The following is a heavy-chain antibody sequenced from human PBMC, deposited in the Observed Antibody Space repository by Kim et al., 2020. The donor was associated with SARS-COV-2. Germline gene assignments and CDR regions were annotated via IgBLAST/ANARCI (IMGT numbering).Heavy chain of an antibody. J-gene: IGHJ4*02. CDR3: ARDLGGSGWYASVFDY. CDR2: ISYDGSNK. CDR1: GFTFSSYG. D-gene: IGHD6-19*01. V-gene: IGHV3-33*05. Sequence: GGSLRLSCAASGFTFSSYGMHWVRQAPGKGLEWVAVISYDGSNKYYADSVKGRFTISRDNSKNTLYLQMNSLRAEDTAVYYCARDLGGSGWYASVFDYWGQGTLVTVSS.